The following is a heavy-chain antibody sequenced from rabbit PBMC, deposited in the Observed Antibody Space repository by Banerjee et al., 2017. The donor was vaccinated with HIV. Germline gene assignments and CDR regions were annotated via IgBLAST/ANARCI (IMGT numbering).Heavy chain of an antibody. CDR2: IGTGSSGT. J-gene: IGHJ3*01. CDR3: ARDLHGAGV. Sequence: QEQLEESGGGLVQPEGSLTLTCTASGFSFSSSYYMSWVRQAPGKGLEWIACIGTGSSGTWYASWAKGRFTISKTSSTTVTLQMTSLTAADTATYFCARDLHGAGVWGPGTLVTVS. V-gene: IGHV1S45*01. CDR1: GFSFSSSYY. D-gene: IGHD4-2*01.